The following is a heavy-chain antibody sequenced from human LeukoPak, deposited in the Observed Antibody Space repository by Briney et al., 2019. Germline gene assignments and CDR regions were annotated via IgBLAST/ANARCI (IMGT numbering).Heavy chain of an antibody. J-gene: IGHJ4*02. CDR3: ARDGPIYDSSGYYRSD. CDR2: IYYSGST. V-gene: IGHV4-39*02. CDR1: GDSISTSSYY. D-gene: IGHD3-22*01. Sequence: SETLSLTCSVSGDSISTSSYYWGWIRQPPGKGLEWIGTIYYSGSTYYNPSLTSRVTISVDTSKNQFSLKLSSVTAADTAVYYCARDGPIYDSSGYYRSDWGQGTLVTVSS.